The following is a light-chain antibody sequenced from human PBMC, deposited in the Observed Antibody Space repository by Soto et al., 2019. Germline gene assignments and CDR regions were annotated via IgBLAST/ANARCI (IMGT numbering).Light chain of an antibody. CDR1: QDINNN. CDR3: QQYESRTLT. J-gene: IGKJ5*01. CDR2: DAS. V-gene: IGKV1-33*01. Sequence: DIQMTQSPSSLSASVGDRVTITCQASQDINNNLIWYQQKRGKAPKLXIYDASDLETGVLSRFSGSGSGTGFTFTISSLQPEDFATYYCQQYESRTLTFGQGTRLEIK.